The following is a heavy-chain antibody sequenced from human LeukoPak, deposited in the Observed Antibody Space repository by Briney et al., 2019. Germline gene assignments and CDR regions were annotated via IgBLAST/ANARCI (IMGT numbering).Heavy chain of an antibody. Sequence: GGSLRLSCAASGFTFSSYSMNWVRQAPGKGLEWVSYISNSSSTIYYADSVKGRFTISRDNAKNSLYLQMNSPRDEDTAVYYCAMDSSSWAYYYYYMDVWGKGTTVTISS. V-gene: IGHV3-48*02. CDR2: ISNSSSTI. CDR1: GFTFSSYS. CDR3: AMDSSSWAYYYYYMDV. D-gene: IGHD6-13*01. J-gene: IGHJ6*03.